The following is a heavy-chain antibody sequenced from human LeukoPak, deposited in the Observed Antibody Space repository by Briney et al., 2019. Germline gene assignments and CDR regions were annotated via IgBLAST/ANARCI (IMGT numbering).Heavy chain of an antibody. CDR3: ARHDGSGTYDY. J-gene: IGHJ4*02. CDR1: GYIFTSYW. CDR2: IDPSDSYT. D-gene: IGHD3-10*01. V-gene: IGHV5-10-1*01. Sequence: HGESLKISCKGSGYIFTSYWISWVRQMPGRGLEWMGRIDPSDSYTNYSPSFQGHVTISADKSISTAYLQWSSLKASDTAVYYCARHDGSGTYDYWGQGTLVTVSS.